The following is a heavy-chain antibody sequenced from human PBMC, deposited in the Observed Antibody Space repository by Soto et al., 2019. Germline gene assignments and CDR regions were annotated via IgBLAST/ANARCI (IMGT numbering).Heavy chain of an antibody. CDR1: GFTFSSYA. V-gene: IGHV3-23*01. D-gene: IGHD3-22*01. CDR3: AKVHDSSGDERYYYYYYGMDV. Sequence: TGGSLRLSCAASGFTFSSYAMSWVRQAPGKGLEWVSAISGSGGSTYYADSVKGRFTISRDNSKNTLYLQMNSLRAEDTAVYYCAKVHDSSGDERYYYYYYGMDVWGQGTTVTVAS. CDR2: ISGSGGST. J-gene: IGHJ6*02.